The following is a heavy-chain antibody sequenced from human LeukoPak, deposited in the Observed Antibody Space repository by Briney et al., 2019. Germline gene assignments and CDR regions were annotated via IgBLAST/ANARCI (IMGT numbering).Heavy chain of an antibody. CDR3: ARDSVDNRPYGMDV. Sequence: TASETLSLTCTVSGGSISSYYWSWIRQPPGKGLEWIGCIYYSGSTNYNPSLKSRVTISVDTSKNQFSLKLSSVTAADTAVYYCARDSVDNRPYGMDVWGQGTTVTVSS. CDR1: GGSISSYY. D-gene: IGHD1-14*01. CDR2: IYYSGST. V-gene: IGHV4-59*01. J-gene: IGHJ6*02.